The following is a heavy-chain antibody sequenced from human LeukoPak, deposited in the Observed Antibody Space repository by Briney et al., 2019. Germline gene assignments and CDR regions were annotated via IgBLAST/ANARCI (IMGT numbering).Heavy chain of an antibody. CDR1: GYTFTSYL. V-gene: IGHV1-46*01. CDR3: AKESDSYDFWSGYYGYYYHMDV. D-gene: IGHD3-3*01. Sequence: GASVKVSCKASGYTFTSYLMHWVRQAPGQGLEWVGLINPSGGTTKYAQRFQGRVTMTRDMSTSTVYMDLSSPTSEDTAVYYCAKESDSYDFWSGYYGYYYHMDVWGKGTTVTVSS. CDR2: INPSGGTT. J-gene: IGHJ6*03.